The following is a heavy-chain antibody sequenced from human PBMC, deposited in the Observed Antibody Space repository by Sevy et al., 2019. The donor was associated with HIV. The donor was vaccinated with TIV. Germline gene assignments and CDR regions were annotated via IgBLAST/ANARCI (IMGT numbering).Heavy chain of an antibody. CDR2: INPKSGGT. J-gene: IGHJ4*02. D-gene: IGHD2-2*01. V-gene: IGHV1-2*06. Sequence: ASVKVSCKASGYTFTDYYMHWVRQAPGQGLEWMVRINPKSGGTNYAQKFQGRVTMTRDTSISTAYMELSRLRSDDTAVYCYARYCSSTSCYAPPFDYWGQGTLVTVSS. CDR3: ARYCSSTSCYAPPFDY. CDR1: GYTFTDYY.